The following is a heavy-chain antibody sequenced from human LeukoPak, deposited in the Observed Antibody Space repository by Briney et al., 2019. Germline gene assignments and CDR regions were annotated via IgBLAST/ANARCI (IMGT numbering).Heavy chain of an antibody. Sequence: PSETLSLTCTVSGGSINNNIHYWVWIRQPPGKGLEWVGTIFYSGQTYYNPSLKSRVTISVDTSKNQFSLKLRSVTAADTAVYYCARDREQQLVRFYNAFDIWGQGTMVTASS. J-gene: IGHJ3*02. V-gene: IGHV4-39*07. CDR2: IFYSGQT. CDR1: GGSINNNIHY. D-gene: IGHD1-1*01. CDR3: ARDREQQLVRFYNAFDI.